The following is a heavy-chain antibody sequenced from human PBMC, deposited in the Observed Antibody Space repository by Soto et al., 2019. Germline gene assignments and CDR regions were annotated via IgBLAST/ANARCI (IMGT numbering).Heavy chain of an antibody. CDR3: ARERRVTIFGVVIPRGMDV. Sequence: PSETLSLSCTVSGGSISGYYWSWIRQPPGKGLEWIGYIYYSGSTNYNPSLKSRVTISVDTSKNQCSLKLSSVTAADTAVYYCARERRVTIFGVVIPRGMDVWGQGTTVTVSS. J-gene: IGHJ6*02. CDR1: GGSISGYY. D-gene: IGHD3-3*01. CDR2: IYYSGST. V-gene: IGHV4-59*01.